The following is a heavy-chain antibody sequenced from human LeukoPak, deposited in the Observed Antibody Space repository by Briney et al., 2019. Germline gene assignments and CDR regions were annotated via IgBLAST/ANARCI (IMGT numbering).Heavy chain of an antibody. J-gene: IGHJ4*02. CDR1: GYTFTGYY. V-gene: IGHV7-4-1*02. CDR3: ARDYTYCSSTSCYALLDY. CDR2: INTNTGNP. Sequence: ASVKVSCKASGYTFTGYYMHWVRQAPGQGLEWMGWINTNTGNPTYAQGFTGRFVFSLDTSVSTAYLQISSLKAEDTAVYYCARDYTYCSSTSCYALLDYWGQGTLVTVSS. D-gene: IGHD2-2*01.